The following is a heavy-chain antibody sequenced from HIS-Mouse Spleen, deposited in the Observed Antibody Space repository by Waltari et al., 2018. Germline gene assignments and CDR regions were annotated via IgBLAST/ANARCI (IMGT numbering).Heavy chain of an antibody. CDR1: GFTFSSYC. V-gene: IGHV3-7*01. CDR3: ARVITGTTFDY. Sequence: EVQLVESGGGLVQPGGSLRLSCAASGFTFSSYCMSLVRQAPGKGLEWVANIKQDGSEKYYVDSVKGRFTIARDNAKNSLYLQMNSLRAEDTAVYYCARVITGTTFDYWGQGTLVTVSS. J-gene: IGHJ4*02. CDR2: IKQDGSEK. D-gene: IGHD1-7*01.